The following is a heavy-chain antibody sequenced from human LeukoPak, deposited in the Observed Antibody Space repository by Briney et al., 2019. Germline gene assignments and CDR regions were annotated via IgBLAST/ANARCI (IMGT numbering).Heavy chain of an antibody. CDR3: ARGGSAWDNPFDY. CDR1: GYTFSGYY. Sequence: ASVRVSCKASGYTFSGYYIHWVRQAPGQGLEWMGWINPTSGGTKYAQKFQGRVTMTRDTSISTAYMELSRLRADDTAVFYCARGGSAWDNPFDYWGQGTLVTVSS. J-gene: IGHJ4*02. D-gene: IGHD6-19*01. CDR2: INPTSGGT. V-gene: IGHV1-2*02.